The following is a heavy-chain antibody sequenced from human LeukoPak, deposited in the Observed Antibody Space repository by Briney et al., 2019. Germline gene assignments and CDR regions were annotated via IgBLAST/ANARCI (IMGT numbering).Heavy chain of an antibody. V-gene: IGHV3-11*06. J-gene: IGHJ4*02. D-gene: IGHD3-10*01. Sequence: PGGSLRLSCAPSGYTLSDYYMSWIRHAPGKGLEWVSYISSSSRYTNYADSVRGRFTISRDNAKNSLYLQMNSLRAEDRAVYYCGRAWFGSWGQGTMVTVSS. CDR1: GYTLSDYY. CDR2: ISSSSRYT. CDR3: GRAWFGS.